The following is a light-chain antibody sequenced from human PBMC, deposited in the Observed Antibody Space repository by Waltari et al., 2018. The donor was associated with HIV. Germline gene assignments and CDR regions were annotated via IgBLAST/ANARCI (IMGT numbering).Light chain of an antibody. CDR2: DTS. V-gene: IGKV3D-11*01. CDR1: QDISSY. Sequence: EIVLTQSPATLSLSPGETATLPCRASQDISSYLAWYQQNPGQAPRLLIYDTSNRAAGIPARFTGSGSGTDFSRTISSLEAGDLAVDSCQQRSSWISFGQGTRLEI. CDR3: QQRSSWIS. J-gene: IGKJ5*01.